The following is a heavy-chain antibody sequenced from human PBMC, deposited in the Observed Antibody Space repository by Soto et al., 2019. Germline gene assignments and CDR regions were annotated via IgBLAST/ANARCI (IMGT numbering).Heavy chain of an antibody. CDR3: TRHSVGATTSY. J-gene: IGHJ4*02. CDR1: GFTFSGSA. CDR2: IRSKANSYAM. V-gene: IGHV3-73*01. Sequence: PGGSLRLSCAASGFTFSGSAMHWVRQASGKGLEWVGRIRSKANSYAMAYAASVKGGFTISRDDSKNTAYLQMNSLKTEDTAVYYCTRHSVGATTSYWGQGTLVTVSS. D-gene: IGHD1-26*01.